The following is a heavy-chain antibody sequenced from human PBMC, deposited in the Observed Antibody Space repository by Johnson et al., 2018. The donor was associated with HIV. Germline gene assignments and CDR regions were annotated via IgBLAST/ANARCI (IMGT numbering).Heavy chain of an antibody. D-gene: IGHD4-17*01. CDR1: GFTFSSYA. J-gene: IGHJ3*02. Sequence: QVQLVESGGGLVQPGGSLRLSCAASGFTFSSYAMSWVRQAPGKGLEWVAFIRYDGSNKYYADSVTGRFTISRDNSKNTLYLQMNSLRAEDTAVYYCARGMTTVTNHDAFDIWGQGTMVTVSS. CDR3: ARGMTTVTNHDAFDI. V-gene: IGHV3-30*02. CDR2: IRYDGSNK.